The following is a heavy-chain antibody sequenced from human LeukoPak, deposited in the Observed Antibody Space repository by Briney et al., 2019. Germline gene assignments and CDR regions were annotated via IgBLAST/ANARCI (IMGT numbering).Heavy chain of an antibody. CDR1: GFTFSSYG. J-gene: IGHJ3*02. Sequence: GRSLRLSCAASGFTFSSYGIHWVRQAPGKGLEWVAVIWYDGSNKYYADSVKGRFTISRDNSKNTLYLQMNSLRAEDTAVYYCARDYDFWRENDAFDIWGQGTMVTVSS. CDR2: IWYDGSNK. D-gene: IGHD3-3*01. V-gene: IGHV3-33*01. CDR3: ARDYDFWRENDAFDI.